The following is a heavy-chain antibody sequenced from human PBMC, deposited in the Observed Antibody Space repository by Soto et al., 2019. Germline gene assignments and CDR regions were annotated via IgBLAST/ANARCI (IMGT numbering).Heavy chain of an antibody. J-gene: IGHJ4*02. V-gene: IGHV1-69*13. CDR2: IIPIFGTA. Sequence: SVKVSCKASGYTFTSYDINWVRQATGQGLEWMGGIIPIFGTANYAQKFQGRVTITADESTSTAYMELSSLRSEDTAVYYCAREVVAARSYYFFDYWGQGTLVTVSS. CDR1: GYTFTSYD. CDR3: AREVVAARSYYFFDY. D-gene: IGHD2-15*01.